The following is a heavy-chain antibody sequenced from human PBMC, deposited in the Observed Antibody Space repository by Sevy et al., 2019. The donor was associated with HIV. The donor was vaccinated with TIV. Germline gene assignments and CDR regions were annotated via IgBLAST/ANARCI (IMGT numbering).Heavy chain of an antibody. CDR1: GGSISSSSYY. V-gene: IGHV4-39*01. Sequence: SETLSLTCAVSGGSISSSSYYWGWIRPPPGKGREWIGSLYYSGSTYSNPSLKSRVTISVDTSKNQFLLKLSSVTAADTAVYYCARQGYSSGLVDYWGQGTLVTVSS. CDR2: LYYSGST. J-gene: IGHJ4*02. D-gene: IGHD6-19*01. CDR3: ARQGYSSGLVDY.